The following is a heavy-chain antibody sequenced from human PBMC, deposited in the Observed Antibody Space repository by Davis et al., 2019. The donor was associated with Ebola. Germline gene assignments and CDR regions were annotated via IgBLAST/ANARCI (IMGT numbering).Heavy chain of an antibody. CDR2: IIPIFGTA. D-gene: IGHD2-2*01. Sequence: SVKVSCKASGGTFSGYAISWVRQAPGQGLEWMGGIIPIFGTANYAQKFQGRVTITADESTSTAYMELSSLRSEDTAVYYCARGRCSSTSCYARYYYYGMDVWGQGTTVTVSS. CDR1: GGTFSGYA. J-gene: IGHJ6*02. CDR3: ARGRCSSTSCYARYYYYGMDV. V-gene: IGHV1-69*13.